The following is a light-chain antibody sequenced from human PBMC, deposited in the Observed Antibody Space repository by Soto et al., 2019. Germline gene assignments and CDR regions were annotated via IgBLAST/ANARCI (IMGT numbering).Light chain of an antibody. Sequence: QSVLTQPPSVSGAPGQRVTISCTGSRYNIGAGYDVHWYRQLPGTAPKLLLYGNTNRPSGVPDRFSGSKSGTSASLAITGLQAEDEADYYCQSYDSSLSGYVFGTGTKVTVL. CDR2: GNT. CDR1: RYNIGAGYD. CDR3: QSYDSSLSGYV. J-gene: IGLJ1*01. V-gene: IGLV1-40*01.